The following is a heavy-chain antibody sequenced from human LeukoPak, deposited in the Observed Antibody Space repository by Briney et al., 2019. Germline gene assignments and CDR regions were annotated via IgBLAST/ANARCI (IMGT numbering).Heavy chain of an antibody. CDR3: ARGDGDGYNFWY. CDR2: INPNSGVT. D-gene: IGHD5-24*01. Sequence: ASVKVSCKASGYTFTGYYIHWVRQAPGQGLEWMGWINPNSGVTNYAQKFQGRVTITRDTSISTAYMELNRLRSDDTAVYYCARGDGDGYNFWYWGQGTLVTVPS. CDR1: GYTFTGYY. J-gene: IGHJ4*02. V-gene: IGHV1-2*02.